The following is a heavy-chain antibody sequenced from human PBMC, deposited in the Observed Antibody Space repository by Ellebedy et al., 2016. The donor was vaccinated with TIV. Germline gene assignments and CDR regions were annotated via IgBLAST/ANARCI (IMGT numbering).Heavy chain of an antibody. V-gene: IGHV3-64*04. D-gene: IGHD3-3*01. CDR3: ARIRFLEWSAAADY. Sequence: GESLKISCSASGFTFSSYAMHWVRQAPGKGLEYVSAISSNGGSTYYADSVKGRFTISRDNSKNTLYLQMNSLRAEDTAVYYCARIRFLEWSAAADYWGQGTLVTVSS. CDR1: GFTFSSYA. J-gene: IGHJ4*02. CDR2: ISSNGGST.